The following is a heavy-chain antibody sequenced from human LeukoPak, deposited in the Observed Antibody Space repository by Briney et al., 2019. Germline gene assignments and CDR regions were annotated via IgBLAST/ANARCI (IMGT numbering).Heavy chain of an antibody. J-gene: IGHJ4*02. CDR3: ARSPYYYDSSGYYHY. CDR1: GYTFTSYG. Sequence: ASVKVSCKASGYTFTSYGISWVRQAPGQGLEWMGWISAYNGNTNYAQKLQGRVTMTTDTSTSTAYMGLRSLRSDDTAVYYCARSPYYYDSSGYYHYWGQGTLVTVSS. CDR2: ISAYNGNT. D-gene: IGHD3-22*01. V-gene: IGHV1-18*01.